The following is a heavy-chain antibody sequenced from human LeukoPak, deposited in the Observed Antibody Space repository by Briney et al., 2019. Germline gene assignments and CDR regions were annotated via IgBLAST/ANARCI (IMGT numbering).Heavy chain of an antibody. Sequence: AASVKVSCKASGGTFSSYAISWVRQAPGQGPEWMGGIIPIFGTANYAQKFQGRVTITADESTSTAYMELSSLRSEDTAVYYCARVLGYDFWSGYEFDYWGQGTLVTVSS. D-gene: IGHD3-3*01. J-gene: IGHJ4*02. V-gene: IGHV1-69*01. CDR2: IIPIFGTA. CDR3: ARVLGYDFWSGYEFDY. CDR1: GGTFSSYA.